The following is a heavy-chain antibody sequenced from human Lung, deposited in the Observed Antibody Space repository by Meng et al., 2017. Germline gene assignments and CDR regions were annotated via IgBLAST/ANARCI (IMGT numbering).Heavy chain of an antibody. Sequence: QVQLVQSGAEVKQPGASVKVSRKPSGYNFPDYYIHWVRRAPGQGLEWMGRINPKSGDTHYAQKFQARVTMTGDTSISTAYMELSGLRSDDTAMYYCARDEDISAAGKLFGDYWGQGTLVTVSS. CDR1: GYNFPDYY. CDR3: ARDEDISAAGKLFGDY. V-gene: IGHV1-2*06. J-gene: IGHJ4*02. D-gene: IGHD6-25*01. CDR2: INPKSGDT.